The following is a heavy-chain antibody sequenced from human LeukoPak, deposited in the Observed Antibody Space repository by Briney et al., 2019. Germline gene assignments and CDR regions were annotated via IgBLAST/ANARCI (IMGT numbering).Heavy chain of an antibody. V-gene: IGHV3-23*01. Sequence: GGSLRLSCVASGFSFNNYAMNWVRQAPGKGLEWVSGISNNADSAYYADSVKGRFTISRDNSKNTLFLQMNSLGAEDTAVYYCARHVGSWSTGWLDLWGQGTLVSVSS. J-gene: IGHJ5*02. CDR2: ISNNADSA. D-gene: IGHD6-13*01. CDR1: GFSFNNYA. CDR3: ARHVGSWSTGWLDL.